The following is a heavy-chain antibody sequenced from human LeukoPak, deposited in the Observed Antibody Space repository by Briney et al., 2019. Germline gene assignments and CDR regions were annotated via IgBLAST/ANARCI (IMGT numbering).Heavy chain of an antibody. J-gene: IGHJ6*03. CDR2: ISAHNGNT. D-gene: IGHD3-10*01. V-gene: IGHV1-18*01. CDR3: ARVFDSGSQAYFYYMDV. CDR1: GYTFTSYG. Sequence: ASVKVSCKASGYTFTSYGISWVRQAPGQGLEWMGWISAHNGNTNYAQKLQGRVTMTTDTSTSTAYMELRSLRSDDTAVYYCARVFDSGSQAYFYYMDVWGKGTTVTISS.